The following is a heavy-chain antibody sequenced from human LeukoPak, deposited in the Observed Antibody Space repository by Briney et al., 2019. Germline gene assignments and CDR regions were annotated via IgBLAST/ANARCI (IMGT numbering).Heavy chain of an antibody. CDR3: ARDRRDYDSSGYYSLRYFDY. D-gene: IGHD3-22*01. V-gene: IGHV3-7*01. Sequence: GGSLRLSCAASGFTFSSYWMSWVRQAPGKGLEWVANIKQDGSEKYYVDSVKGRFTISRDNAKNSLYLQMNSLRAEDTAVYCCARDRRDYDSSGYYSLRYFDYWGQGTLVTVSS. CDR1: GFTFSSYW. CDR2: IKQDGSEK. J-gene: IGHJ4*02.